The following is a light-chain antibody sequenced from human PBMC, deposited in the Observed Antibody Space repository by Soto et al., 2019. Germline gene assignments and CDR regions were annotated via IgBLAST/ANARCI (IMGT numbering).Light chain of an antibody. CDR3: QQYYSTPLT. J-gene: IGKJ4*02. CDR2: WAA. V-gene: IGKV4-1*01. Sequence: DIVMTQSPDSLAVSLGERATINCKPSQSVFYNSNHKHYLAWYQHTPGQPPRLLIYWAATRESGVPDRVSGSESEKEFTPSISIRRPEDVVVYYYQQYYSTPLTFGGGTKVEFK. CDR1: QSVFYNSNHKHY.